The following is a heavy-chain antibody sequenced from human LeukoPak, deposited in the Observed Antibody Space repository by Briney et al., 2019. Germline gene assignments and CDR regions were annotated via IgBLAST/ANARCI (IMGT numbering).Heavy chain of an antibody. D-gene: IGHD6-13*01. Sequence: GRSVRLSCEAAGFAFSSYSMHWVRQAPGKGLEWVAAIWPDGSNKYYANSVKGRFTISRDNSKNTLYLQMNSLRGDDTAIYYCARELAAWGQGTLVTVSS. CDR2: IWPDGSNK. CDR1: GFAFSSYS. CDR3: ARELAA. J-gene: IGHJ4*02. V-gene: IGHV3-33*01.